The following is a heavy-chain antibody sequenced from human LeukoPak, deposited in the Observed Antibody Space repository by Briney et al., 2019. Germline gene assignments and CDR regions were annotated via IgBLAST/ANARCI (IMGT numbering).Heavy chain of an antibody. J-gene: IGHJ3*02. CDR3: ARYGFSSVWQGGWHAFDI. D-gene: IGHD6-25*01. Sequence: ASVKVSCKASGYTFTSYYVHWGRHAPGQGLQWMGIINPTNGDTNYAQNFQGRVTMTRDMSTSTVYMELSSLRSEDTAVYYCARYGFSSVWQGGWHAFDIWGHGTMVTVSS. CDR1: GYTFTSYY. V-gene: IGHV1-46*01. CDR2: INPTNGDT.